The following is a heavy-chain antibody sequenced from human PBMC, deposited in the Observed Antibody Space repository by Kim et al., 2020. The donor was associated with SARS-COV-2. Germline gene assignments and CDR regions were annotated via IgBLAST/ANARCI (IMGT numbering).Heavy chain of an antibody. Sequence: GGSLRLSCAASGFTFSSYDMHWVRQATGKGLEWVSAIGTAGDTYYPGSVKGRFTISRENAKNSLYLQMNSLRAGDTAVYYCARGYYYDSSGYYYTRLGSAFDIWGQGTMVTVSS. CDR3: ARGYYYDSSGYYYTRLGSAFDI. D-gene: IGHD3-22*01. J-gene: IGHJ3*02. CDR2: IGTAGDT. CDR1: GFTFSSYD. V-gene: IGHV3-13*04.